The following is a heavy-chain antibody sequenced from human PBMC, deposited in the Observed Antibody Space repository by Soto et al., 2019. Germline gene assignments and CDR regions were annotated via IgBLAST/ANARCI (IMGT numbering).Heavy chain of an antibody. J-gene: IGHJ4*02. CDR3: WRVYGYDLKYYFDY. CDR1: GGSISRYY. D-gene: IGHD5-12*01. Sequence: PSETLSLTCTVSGGSISRYYWSWIRQPPGKGLEWIGYIYYSGITDYNPSLTSRVTISVATSKNQFSLTLRSVTAADTAIYDGWRVYGYDLKYYFDYWGQGTLVTVSS. V-gene: IGHV4-59*01. CDR2: IYYSGIT.